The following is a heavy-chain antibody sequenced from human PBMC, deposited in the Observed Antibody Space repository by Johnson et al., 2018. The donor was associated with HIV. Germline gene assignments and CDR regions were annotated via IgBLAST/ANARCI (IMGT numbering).Heavy chain of an antibody. V-gene: IGHV3-23*04. D-gene: IGHD1-7*01. CDR1: GFTFSDYY. Sequence: VLLVESGGGLVKPGGSLRLSCAASGFTFSDYYMSWIRQAPGKGLEWVSAISGSSDRSYYADSVKGHFTISRDNSKNTLYLQMNFLRAEDTAVYYCARERSGTIAFDIWGQGTMVTVSS. J-gene: IGHJ3*02. CDR3: ARERSGTIAFDI. CDR2: ISGSSDRS.